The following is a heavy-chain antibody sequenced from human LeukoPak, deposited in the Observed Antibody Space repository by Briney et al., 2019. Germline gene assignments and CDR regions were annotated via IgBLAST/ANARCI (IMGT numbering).Heavy chain of an antibody. CDR1: GYTYTSYG. V-gene: IGHV1-18*01. CDR3: ARAAYSIAAAAHWVDY. CDR2: ISAYNGNT. Sequence: ASVTVSFKSSGYTYTSYGFSWVRQAPAQGLEWMGWISAYNGNTNYAQKLQGRVTMTTDTSTSTAYIELRSLRSDDTAVYYCARAAYSIAAAAHWVDYWGQGTLVTVSS. D-gene: IGHD6-13*01. J-gene: IGHJ4*02.